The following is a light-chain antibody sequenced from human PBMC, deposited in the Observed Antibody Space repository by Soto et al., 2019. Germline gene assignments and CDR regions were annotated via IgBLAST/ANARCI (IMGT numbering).Light chain of an antibody. J-gene: IGKJ1*01. CDR3: QQYNYYSRT. V-gene: IGKV1-5*03. Sequence: DIQMTQSPSTLSASVGDRVTITCRASQSISSWLAWYQQKPGKAPKLLIYKASSLQSGVPSRVSGSGSGTEFTLTISSLQPDDFATYYGQQYNYYSRTFGQGTKVDIK. CDR2: KAS. CDR1: QSISSW.